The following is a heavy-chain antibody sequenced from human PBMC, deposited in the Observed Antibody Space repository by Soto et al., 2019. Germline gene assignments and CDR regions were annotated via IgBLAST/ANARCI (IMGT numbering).Heavy chain of an antibody. CDR2: ISAYNGNT. Sequence: QVQLVQSGAEVKKPGASVKVSCKASGYTFTSYGISWVRQAPGQGLEWMGWISAYNGNTNYAQKLQGRVTMTTATSTSTADMELRSLRSDDTAVYYRARDAAYCRGGSCYYMLDYWGQGTLVTVSS. CDR3: ARDAAYCRGGSCYYMLDY. V-gene: IGHV1-18*01. D-gene: IGHD2-15*01. CDR1: GYTFTSYG. J-gene: IGHJ4*02.